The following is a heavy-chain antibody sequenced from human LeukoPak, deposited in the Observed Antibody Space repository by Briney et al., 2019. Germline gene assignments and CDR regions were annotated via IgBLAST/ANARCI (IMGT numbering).Heavy chain of an antibody. J-gene: IGHJ6*02. V-gene: IGHV3-74*01. D-gene: IGHD2-2*01. CDR2: INSDGSST. CDR1: GFTFSSYW. Sequence: GGSLRLSCAASGFTFSSYWMHWVRQAPGKGLVWVSRINSDGSSTSYADSVKGRFTIPRDNAKNTLYLQMNSLRAEDTAVYYCARAVGYCSSTSCFYYYYGMDVWGQGTTVTVSS. CDR3: ARAVGYCSSTSCFYYYYGMDV.